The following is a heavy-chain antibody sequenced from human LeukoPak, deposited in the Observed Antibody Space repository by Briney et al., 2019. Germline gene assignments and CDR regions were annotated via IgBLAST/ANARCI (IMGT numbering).Heavy chain of an antibody. J-gene: IGHJ4*02. CDR2: IYYSGST. CDR3: ARGVPAALKPIDY. D-gene: IGHD2-2*01. Sequence: SQTLSLTCTDSGGSISSGGYYWSWIRQHPGKGLEWIGYIYYSGSTYYNPSLKSRVTISVDTSKNQFSLKLSSVTAADTAVYYCARGVPAALKPIDYWGQGTLVTVSS. CDR1: GGSISSGGYY. V-gene: IGHV4-31*03.